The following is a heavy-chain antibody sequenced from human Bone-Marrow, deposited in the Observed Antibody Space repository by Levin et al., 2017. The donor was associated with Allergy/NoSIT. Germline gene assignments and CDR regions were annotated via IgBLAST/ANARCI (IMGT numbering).Heavy chain of an antibody. Sequence: AASVKVSCKAFGGTFSTHGINWVRQAPGQGLEWVGGVVPIFAVTNYAPKLQDRVTITADKSTSTVFLEVRNLRSEDTAVYYCASEGIECAGGSCLGLNGMDVWGQGTKVIVFS. D-gene: IGHD2-8*02. CDR2: VVPIFAVT. CDR3: ASEGIECAGGSCLGLNGMDV. V-gene: IGHV1-69*10. J-gene: IGHJ6*01. CDR1: GGTFSTHG.